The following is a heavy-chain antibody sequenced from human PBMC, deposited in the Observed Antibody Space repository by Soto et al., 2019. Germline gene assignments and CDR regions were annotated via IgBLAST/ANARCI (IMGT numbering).Heavy chain of an antibody. J-gene: IGHJ4*02. CDR2: IYPRDSDT. D-gene: IGHD3-10*01. CDR1: GYNFATYW. V-gene: IGHV5-51*01. CDR3: ARQTPSGTQRYFDY. Sequence: EVQLVQSGAEVKKPGESLTISCKASGYNFATYWVGWVRQMPGKGLEWMGIIYPRDSDTRYSPSVQGHVTISADKSINTAYLQWSSRQASDTAMYYCARQTPSGTQRYFDYWGQGTLVTVSS.